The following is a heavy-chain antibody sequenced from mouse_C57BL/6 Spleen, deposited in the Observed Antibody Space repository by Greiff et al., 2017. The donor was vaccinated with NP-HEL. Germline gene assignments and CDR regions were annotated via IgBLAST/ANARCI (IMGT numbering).Heavy chain of an antibody. CDR1: GYTFTSYW. Sequence: QVQLQQPGAELVKPGASVKMSCKASGYTFTSYWITWVKQRPGQGLEWIGDIYPGSGSTNYNEKFKSKATLTVDTSSSTAYMQLSSLTSDDSSVYYCARQGGYDGGETDYWGQGTTLTVSS. D-gene: IGHD2-2*01. J-gene: IGHJ2*01. CDR2: IYPGSGST. CDR3: ARQGGYDGGETDY. V-gene: IGHV1-55*01.